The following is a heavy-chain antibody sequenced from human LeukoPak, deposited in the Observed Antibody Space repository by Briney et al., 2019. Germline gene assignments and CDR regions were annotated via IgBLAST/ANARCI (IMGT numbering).Heavy chain of an antibody. J-gene: IGHJ4*02. V-gene: IGHV3-53*01. CDR1: GFTVSGNY. Sequence: SGGSLRLSCAVSGFTVSGNYMSWVRQAPGKGLEWVSLIYSGGTTYYADSVKGRFTISRDNSKNTLYLQMNSLRAEDTAVYYCARLAGGYSHPYDYWGQGILVTVSS. D-gene: IGHD4-23*01. CDR3: ARLAGGYSHPYDY. CDR2: IYSGGTT.